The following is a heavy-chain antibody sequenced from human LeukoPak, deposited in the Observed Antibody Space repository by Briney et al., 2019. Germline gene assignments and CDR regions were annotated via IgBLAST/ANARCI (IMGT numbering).Heavy chain of an antibody. J-gene: IGHJ6*03. CDR1: GGSFSGHY. V-gene: IGHV4-34*01. CDR3: ARGRQDVTMIVVVMTAVSYYLDV. D-gene: IGHD3-22*01. Sequence: SETLSLTCAVYGGSFSGHYWTWIRQTPGKGLEWIGEVNPSGSTSYNPSLKSRVTISVDTSRNQFSLKLSSVTAADTAVYYCARGRQDVTMIVVVMTAVSYYLDVWGKGTTVTVS. CDR2: VNPSGST.